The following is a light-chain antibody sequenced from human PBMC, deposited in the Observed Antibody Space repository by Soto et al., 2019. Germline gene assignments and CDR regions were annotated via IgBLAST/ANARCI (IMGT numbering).Light chain of an antibody. V-gene: IGKV1-39*01. CDR3: QQSYSTPPK. CDR2: AAS. CDR1: QSISSY. J-gene: IGKJ1*01. Sequence: DIQMTQSPSSLSASVGDRVTITCRASQSISSYLNWYQQKPGKAPKLLIYAASSLQSGVPSRFSGSGSGTDFTLTISSLRPEDFATYYCQQSYSTPPKFGQGTKVDIK.